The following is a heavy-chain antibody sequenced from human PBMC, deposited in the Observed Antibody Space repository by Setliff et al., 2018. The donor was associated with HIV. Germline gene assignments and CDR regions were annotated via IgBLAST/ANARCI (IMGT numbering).Heavy chain of an antibody. J-gene: IGHJ6*02. CDR1: GYSISSGYY. Sequence: SETLSLTCTVSGYSISSGYYWGWIRQPPGKGLEWVGSIYHSGSTYYNPSLKSRVTISVDTSKNQFSLKLSSVTAADTAVYYCARAMRGVVVTNMYYYYGMDVWGQGTTVTVSS. CDR3: ARAMRGVVVTNMYYYYGMDV. V-gene: IGHV4-38-2*02. CDR2: IYHSGST. D-gene: IGHD2-21*02.